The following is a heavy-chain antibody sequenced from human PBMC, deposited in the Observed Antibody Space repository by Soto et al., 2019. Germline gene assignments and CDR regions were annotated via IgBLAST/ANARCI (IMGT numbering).Heavy chain of an antibody. CDR1: GFSLSTSGVG. V-gene: IGHV2-5*02. CDR3: AHSRGGWDPYSFDY. J-gene: IGHJ4*02. D-gene: IGHD1-26*01. Sequence: QITLKESGPTLVKPTQTLTLTCTFSGFSLSTSGVGVGWIRQPPGKALEWLALIYWDDDKRYSPSLKSRLTIPKDTSKNQVVLTLTNMAPLDTATYYWAHSRGGWDPYSFDYWGQGTLVTVSS. CDR2: IYWDDDK.